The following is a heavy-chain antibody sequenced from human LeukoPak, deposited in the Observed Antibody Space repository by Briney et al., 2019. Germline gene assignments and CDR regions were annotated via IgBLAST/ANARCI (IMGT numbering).Heavy chain of an antibody. CDR2: ISSSGSTI. CDR1: GFTFSDYY. Sequence: GGSLRLSCAASGFTFSDYYMSWIRQAPGKGLEWVSYISSSGSTIYYADSAKGRFTISRDNAKNSLYLQMNSLRAEDTAVYYCAREQWQTEAWVNYWGQGTLVTVSS. D-gene: IGHD6-19*01. CDR3: AREQWQTEAWVNY. V-gene: IGHV3-11*01. J-gene: IGHJ4*02.